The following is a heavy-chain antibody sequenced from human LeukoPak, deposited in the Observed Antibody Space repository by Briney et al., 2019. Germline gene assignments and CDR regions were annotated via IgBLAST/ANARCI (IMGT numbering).Heavy chain of an antibody. CDR3: ARGPSGSSLQGYYFDY. CDR1: GVSISSSNSY. CDR2: IYYSGNT. J-gene: IGHJ4*02. Sequence: TSETLSLTCTVSGVSISSSNSYWGWIRQPPGKGLEWIGSIYYSGNTYYNASLKSQVSISIDTSKNQFSLRLTSVTAADTAVYYCARGPSGSSLQGYYFDYWGQGTLVTVSS. V-gene: IGHV4-39*01. D-gene: IGHD1-26*01.